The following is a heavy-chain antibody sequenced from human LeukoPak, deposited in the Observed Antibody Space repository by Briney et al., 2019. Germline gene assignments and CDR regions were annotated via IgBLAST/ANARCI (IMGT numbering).Heavy chain of an antibody. CDR1: GFTFSTAW. Sequence: PGGSLRLSCAASGFTFSTAWMNWVRQASGKGLEWVGRIRSKANNYATAYAASVKGRFTISRDDSKNTAYLQMNSLKTEDTAVYYCTGDNFDSSVKFDYWGQETLVTVSS. CDR3: TGDNFDSSVKFDY. V-gene: IGHV3-73*01. D-gene: IGHD3-22*01. CDR2: IRSKANNYAT. J-gene: IGHJ4*02.